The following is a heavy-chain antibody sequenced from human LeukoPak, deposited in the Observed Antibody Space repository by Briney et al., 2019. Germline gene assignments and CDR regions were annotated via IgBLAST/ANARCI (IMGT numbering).Heavy chain of an antibody. J-gene: IGHJ3*02. CDR1: GFTVSGYY. CDR3: AVVRRAWVNAFDI. Sequence: PGGSLRLSCAASGFTVSGYYMSWVRQAPGKGLEWVSVIYSDGSTYYADSVKGRFTISRDNSKNTLYLQMNSLRAEDTAVYYCAVVRRAWVNAFDIWGQGTMVTVSS. V-gene: IGHV3-53*01. D-gene: IGHD2-2*01. CDR2: IYSDGST.